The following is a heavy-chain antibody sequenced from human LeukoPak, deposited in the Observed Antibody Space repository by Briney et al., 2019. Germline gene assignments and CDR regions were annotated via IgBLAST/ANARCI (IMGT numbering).Heavy chain of an antibody. CDR3: ARTHNNDWEVLLPFEY. CDR2: IYHRGST. V-gene: IGHV4-38-2*01. D-gene: IGHD1-26*01. Sequence: SETLSLTCAVSGYYISSGFYWGWIRQSPGKGLEWIGSIYHRGSTYYNPSLKSRVTISVDTSKNQFSLKLSSVTAADTAVYYCARTHNNDWEVLLPFEYWGQGTLVTVSP. J-gene: IGHJ4*02. CDR1: GYYISSGFY.